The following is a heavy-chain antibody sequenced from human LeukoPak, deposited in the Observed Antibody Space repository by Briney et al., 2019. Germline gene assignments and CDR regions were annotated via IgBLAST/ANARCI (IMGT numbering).Heavy chain of an antibody. D-gene: IGHD6-13*01. Sequence: SETLSLTCTVSGGSISSSSFYWGWIRQPPGKGLEWIGSIYYSGSTYHNPSLKSRVTISVDTSKNQFSLKLSSVTAADTAVYYCAEEGKRGRKGAAAGYFDSWGQGTLVTVSP. CDR3: AEEGKRGRKGAAAGYFDS. V-gene: IGHV4-39*01. CDR1: GGSISSSSFY. J-gene: IGHJ4*02. CDR2: IYYSGST.